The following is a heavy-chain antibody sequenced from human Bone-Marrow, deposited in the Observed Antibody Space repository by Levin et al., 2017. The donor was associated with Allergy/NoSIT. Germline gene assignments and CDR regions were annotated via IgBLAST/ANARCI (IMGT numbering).Heavy chain of an antibody. Sequence: ASVKVSCKASGYTFTSYGISWVRQAPGQGLEWMGWISAYNGNTNYAQKLQGRVTMTTDTSTSTAYMELRSLRSDDTAVYYCARPAAAGTPYWYFDLWGRGTLVTVSS. V-gene: IGHV1-18*01. D-gene: IGHD6-13*01. CDR1: GYTFTSYG. J-gene: IGHJ2*01. CDR2: ISAYNGNT. CDR3: ARPAAAGTPYWYFDL.